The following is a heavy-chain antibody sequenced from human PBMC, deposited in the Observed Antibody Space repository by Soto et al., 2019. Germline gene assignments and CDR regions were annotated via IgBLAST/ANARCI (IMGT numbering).Heavy chain of an antibody. CDR2: MNPNSGNT. CDR3: ARAEMGNYAEYYYYYGMDV. Sequence: QVQLVQSGAEVKKPGASVKVSCKASGYTFTSYDINWVRQATGQGLEWMGWMNPNSGNTGNAQKYQGRVTMTRNTSISTAYMELSSLRSENTAVYYCARAEMGNYAEYYYYYGMDVWGQGTTVTVSS. D-gene: IGHD1-7*01. CDR1: GYTFTSYD. V-gene: IGHV1-8*01. J-gene: IGHJ6*02.